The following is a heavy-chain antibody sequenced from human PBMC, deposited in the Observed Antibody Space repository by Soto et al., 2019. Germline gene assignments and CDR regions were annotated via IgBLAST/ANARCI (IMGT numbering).Heavy chain of an antibody. CDR3: AKDPPWTVGPLAMDV. CDR1: GFTFTTHA. Sequence: GGSLRLSCVASGFTFTTHAMSWVRQSPGKGLEWVSTFSGSGGNIYYAEAVKGRLTISRDDSKDTLYLQMNSLRVEDTAVYYCAKDPPWTVGPLAMDVWGQGTTVTVSS. V-gene: IGHV3-23*01. D-gene: IGHD3-10*01. CDR2: FSGSGGNI. J-gene: IGHJ6*02.